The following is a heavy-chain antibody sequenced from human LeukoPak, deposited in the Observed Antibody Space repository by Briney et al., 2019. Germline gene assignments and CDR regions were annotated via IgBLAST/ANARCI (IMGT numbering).Heavy chain of an antibody. D-gene: IGHD2-2*01. CDR2: MNPNSGNT. CDR1: GYTFTSYD. J-gene: IGHJ3*02. Sequence: GASVKVSCKASGYTFTSYDINWVRQATGQGLEWMGWMNPNSGNTGYAQKFQGRVTMTRNTSISTAYMELSSLRSEDTAVYYCATDLIVVVPAAISIWGQGTMVTVSS. CDR3: ATDLIVVVPAAISI. V-gene: IGHV1-8*01.